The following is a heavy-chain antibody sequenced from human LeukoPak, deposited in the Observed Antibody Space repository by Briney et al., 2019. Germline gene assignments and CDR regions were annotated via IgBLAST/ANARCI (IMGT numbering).Heavy chain of an antibody. Sequence: GGSLRLSCVASGFTFSSYGIHWVRQAPGEGLEWAAVISYDGSNKYYADSVKGRFTISRDNSKNTLYLQMNSLRAEDTAVYYCARGIDVRLGGHITTWYRGFDSWGQGILVTVSS. J-gene: IGHJ5*01. CDR1: GFTFSSYG. CDR3: ARGIDVRLGGHITTWYRGFDS. D-gene: IGHD6-13*01. CDR2: ISYDGSNK. V-gene: IGHV3-30*03.